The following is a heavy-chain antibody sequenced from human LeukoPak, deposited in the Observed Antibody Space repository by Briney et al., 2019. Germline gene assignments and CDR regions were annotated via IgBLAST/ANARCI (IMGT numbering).Heavy chain of an antibody. Sequence: SETLSLTCTVSGRSISSYYWSWIRQPPGKGLEWSGYIYYSGSTNYNPSLKSRVTKSVDTSKNQFSLKLSSVTAADTAVYYCAREVEPISAMDKRDWYFDLWGRGTLVTVSS. J-gene: IGHJ2*01. D-gene: IGHD5-18*01. CDR2: IYYSGST. CDR1: GRSISSYY. V-gene: IGHV4-59*01. CDR3: AREVEPISAMDKRDWYFDL.